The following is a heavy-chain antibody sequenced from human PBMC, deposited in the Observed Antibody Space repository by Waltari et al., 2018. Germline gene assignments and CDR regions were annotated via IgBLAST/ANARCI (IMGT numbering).Heavy chain of an antibody. J-gene: IGHJ4*02. V-gene: IGHV4-39*07. CDR3: ARDRRDIVVVPAAIPEYYFDY. CDR2: IYYSGST. Sequence: QLQLQESGPGLVKPSETLSLTCTVSGGSISSSSYYWGWIRQPPGKGLEWIGSIYYSGSTYYNPSLKSRVTISVDTSKNQFSLKLSSVTAAGTAVYYCARDRRDIVVVPAAIPEYYFDYWGQGTLVTVSS. D-gene: IGHD2-2*02. CDR1: GGSISSSSYY.